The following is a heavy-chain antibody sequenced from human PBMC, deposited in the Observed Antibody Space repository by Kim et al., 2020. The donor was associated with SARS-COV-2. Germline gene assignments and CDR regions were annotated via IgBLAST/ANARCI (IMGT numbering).Heavy chain of an antibody. Sequence: SETLSLTCAVYGGSFSGYYWSWIRQPPGKGLEWIGEINHSGSTNYNPSLKSRVTISVDTSKNQFSLKLSSVTAADTAVYYCARGVIVATIYGYYYYYGMDVWGQGTTVTVSS. D-gene: IGHD5-12*01. CDR3: ARGVIVATIYGYYYYYGMDV. J-gene: IGHJ6*02. CDR1: GGSFSGYY. CDR2: INHSGST. V-gene: IGHV4-34*01.